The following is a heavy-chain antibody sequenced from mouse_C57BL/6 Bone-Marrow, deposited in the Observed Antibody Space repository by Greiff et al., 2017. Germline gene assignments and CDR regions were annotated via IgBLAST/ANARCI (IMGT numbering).Heavy chain of an antibody. CDR3: ARGGYPYAMDY. D-gene: IGHD2-2*01. V-gene: IGHV1-82*01. Sequence: QVQLQQSGPELVKPGASVKISCKASGYAFSSSWMNWVKQRPGKGLEWIGRIYPGDGDTNYNGKFKGKATLTADKSSSTAYMQLSSLTSEDSAVXFCARGGYPYAMDYWGQGTSVTVSS. CDR2: IYPGDGDT. CDR1: GYAFSSSW. J-gene: IGHJ4*01.